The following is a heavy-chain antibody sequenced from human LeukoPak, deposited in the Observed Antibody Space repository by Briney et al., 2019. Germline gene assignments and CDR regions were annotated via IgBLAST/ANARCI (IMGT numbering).Heavy chain of an antibody. CDR1: GFTFSNAW. J-gene: IGHJ4*02. Sequence: GGSLRLSCAASGFTFSNAWMSWVRQAPGKGLEWVGRIKSKIDGGTTDYAAPVKGRFTISRDDSKNTLYLQMNSLKTEDTAVYYCTTAYYDFWCGYYSFWGQGTLVTVSS. CDR3: TTAYYDFWCGYYSF. D-gene: IGHD3-3*01. V-gene: IGHV3-15*01. CDR2: IKSKIDGGTT.